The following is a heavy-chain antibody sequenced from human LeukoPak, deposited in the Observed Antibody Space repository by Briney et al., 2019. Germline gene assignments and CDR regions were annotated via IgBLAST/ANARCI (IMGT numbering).Heavy chain of an antibody. CDR2: IIPIFGTA. D-gene: IGHD3-16*01. Sequence: GASVKVSCKASGYTFTSYGISWVRQAPGQGLEWMRGIIPIFGTANYAQKFQGRVTITADESTSTAYMELSSLRSEDTAVYYCARAWGTPNWFDPWGQGTLVTVSS. J-gene: IGHJ5*02. CDR3: ARAWGTPNWFDP. CDR1: GYTFTSYG. V-gene: IGHV1-69*13.